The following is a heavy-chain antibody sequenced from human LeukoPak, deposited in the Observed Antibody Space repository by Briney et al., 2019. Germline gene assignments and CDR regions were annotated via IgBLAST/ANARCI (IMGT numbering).Heavy chain of an antibody. V-gene: IGHV1-8*01. CDR1: GYTFTSHD. Sequence: ASVKVSCKASGYTFTSHDINWVRQAAGQAPEWIGWVSAKSGDTGYAQKFQGRVTITRSTSISTAYMELSSLRSDDTAVYFCTRHTGPTFDYWGQGTLVTVSS. CDR2: VSAKSGDT. CDR3: TRHTGPTFDY. D-gene: IGHD1-14*01. J-gene: IGHJ4*02.